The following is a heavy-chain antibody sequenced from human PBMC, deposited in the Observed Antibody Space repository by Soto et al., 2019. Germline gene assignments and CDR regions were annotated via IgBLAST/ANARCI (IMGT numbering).Heavy chain of an antibody. CDR3: ARSSTDYSSGWSIFFDS. D-gene: IGHD6-19*01. Sequence: QITLKESGPTLVKPTQTLTLTCTFSEFSLTTTGVGVGWIRQPPGKALEWLALIYWDDDKRYSPSLKSRLTITKDTSKKQVVLTLTNMDPVDSATYYCARSSTDYSSGWSIFFDSWGQGTLVTVSS. J-gene: IGHJ4*02. CDR2: IYWDDDK. V-gene: IGHV2-5*02. CDR1: EFSLTTTGVG.